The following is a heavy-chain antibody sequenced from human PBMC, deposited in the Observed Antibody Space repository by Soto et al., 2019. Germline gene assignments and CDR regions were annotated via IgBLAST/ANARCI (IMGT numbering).Heavy chain of an antibody. CDR2: ISGSGGST. D-gene: IGHD3-22*01. Sequence: GGSLRLSCAASGFTFSSYAMSWVRQAPGKGLEWVSAISGSGGSTYYADSVKGRFTISRDNSKNTLYLQMNSLRAEDTAVYYCARDPYYDSSGYYVPFFDYWGQGTLVTVSS. CDR3: ARDPYYDSSGYYVPFFDY. V-gene: IGHV3-23*01. J-gene: IGHJ4*02. CDR1: GFTFSSYA.